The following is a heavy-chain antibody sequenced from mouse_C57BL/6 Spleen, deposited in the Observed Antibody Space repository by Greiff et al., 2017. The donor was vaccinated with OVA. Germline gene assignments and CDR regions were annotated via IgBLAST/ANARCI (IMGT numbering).Heavy chain of an antibody. CDR1: GFTFNTYA. CDR2: LRSKSSNYAT. CDR3: VRSTGYVGYAMDY. J-gene: IGHJ4*01. V-gene: IGHV10-3*01. D-gene: IGHD3-2*02. Sequence: VKLVESGGGLVQPKGSLKLSCAASGFTFNTYAMHWVRQAPGTGLEWVARLRSKSSNYATYYADSVKDRFTISRDDSQSMLYLQMNNLKTEDTAMYYGVRSTGYVGYAMDYWGKGTSVTVAS.